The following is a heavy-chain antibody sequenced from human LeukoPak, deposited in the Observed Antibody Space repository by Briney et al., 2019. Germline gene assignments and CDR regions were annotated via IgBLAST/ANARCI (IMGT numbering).Heavy chain of an antibody. Sequence: GGSLRLSCAASGFTFSSYWMHWVRQAPGKGLVWVSRINSDGSSTSYADSVKGRFTISRDNAKNTLYLQMNSLRAEDTAVYYCARVSPLHRGFDYWGQGTLVTVSS. V-gene: IGHV3-74*01. J-gene: IGHJ4*02. CDR3: ARVSPLHRGFDY. CDR1: GFTFSSYW. CDR2: INSDGSST.